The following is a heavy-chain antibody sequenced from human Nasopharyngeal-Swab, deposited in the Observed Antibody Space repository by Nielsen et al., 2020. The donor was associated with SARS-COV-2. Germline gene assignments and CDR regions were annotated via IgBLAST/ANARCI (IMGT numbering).Heavy chain of an antibody. CDR1: GFTFSSYA. D-gene: IGHD3-22*01. CDR2: ISGSGGST. V-gene: IGHV3-23*01. Sequence: GESLKISCAASGFTFSSYAMSWVSQAPGKGLEWVSAISGSGGSTYYADSVKGRFTISRDNSKNTLYLQMNSLRAEDTAVYYCAKSPPYYYDSSGYYDYWGQGTLVTVSS. J-gene: IGHJ4*02. CDR3: AKSPPYYYDSSGYYDY.